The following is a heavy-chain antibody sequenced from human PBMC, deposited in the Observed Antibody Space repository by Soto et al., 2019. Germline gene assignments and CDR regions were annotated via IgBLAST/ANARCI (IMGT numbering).Heavy chain of an antibody. Sequence: GGSLRLSCASSGFTFXNAWMNLVRQAPGKGLEWVGRIKSKTDGGTTDYAAPVKGRFTISRDDSKNTLYLQMNSLKTEDTAVYYCTPMRGYCSSTSCYAEYDYYYYGMDVWGQGTTVTVSS. J-gene: IGHJ6*02. V-gene: IGHV3-15*07. D-gene: IGHD2-2*01. CDR2: IKSKTDGGTT. CDR1: GFTFXNAW. CDR3: TPMRGYCSSTSCYAEYDYYYYGMDV.